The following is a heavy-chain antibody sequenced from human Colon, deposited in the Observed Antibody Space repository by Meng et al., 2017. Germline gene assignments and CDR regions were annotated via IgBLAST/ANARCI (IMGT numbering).Heavy chain of an antibody. Sequence: SGPTLVKPTQTLTLTCTFSGFSLSSGGLAVGWIRQPPGKALEWLALIYANDDKRYSPSLKDRLTVTKDTSKNQAVLTMTNMDPLDTATYYCAHRQNSAYDWWGQGTLVTVSS. V-gene: IGHV2-5*01. CDR1: GFSLSSGGLA. J-gene: IGHJ4*02. CDR3: AHRQNSAYDW. CDR2: IYANDDK. D-gene: IGHD3-16*01.